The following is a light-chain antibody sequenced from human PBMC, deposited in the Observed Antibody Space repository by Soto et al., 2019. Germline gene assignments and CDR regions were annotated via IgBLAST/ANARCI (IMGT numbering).Light chain of an antibody. CDR3: QYLNTFSPIT. CDR1: QDIRNF. J-gene: IGKJ4*01. V-gene: IGKV1-9*01. Sequence: DIRLTQSPSFLSASLGDRVTITCRASQDIRNFLAWYQQHPGTAPKLLIYSASSPHSGVSSRFSAAGSGTEFTLTITSLQTEDSATYFCQYLNTFSPITFGGGTNVEI. CDR2: SAS.